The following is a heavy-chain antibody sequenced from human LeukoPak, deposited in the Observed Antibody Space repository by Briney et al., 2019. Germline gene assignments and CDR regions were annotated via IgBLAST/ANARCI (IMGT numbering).Heavy chain of an antibody. D-gene: IGHD3-22*01. CDR3: ARQPPWGTMIVVHYFDY. Sequence: SETLSLTCTVSGDSTSNSQYYWAWIRQSPGKGLEWIGSVYYTGGTFYNPSLKSRVTVSIDTSRNLFSLKLRSLTAADTAVYYCARQPPWGTMIVVHYFDYWGWGTLVAVSS. CDR2: VYYTGGT. V-gene: IGHV4-39*01. J-gene: IGHJ4*02. CDR1: GDSTSNSQYY.